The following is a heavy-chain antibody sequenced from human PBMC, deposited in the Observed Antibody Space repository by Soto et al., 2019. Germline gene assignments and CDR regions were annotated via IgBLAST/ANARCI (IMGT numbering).Heavy chain of an antibody. Sequence: SETLSLTCTVASGSISSYYWSWIRQPAGKGLEWIGRIYTSGSTNYNPSLKSRVTMSVDTSKNQFSLKLSSVTAEDTAVYYCARDLVMITFGGVIAMGAFDIWGQGTMVTVSS. V-gene: IGHV4-4*07. CDR3: ARDLVMITFGGVIAMGAFDI. CDR2: IYTSGST. D-gene: IGHD3-16*02. CDR1: SGSISSYY. J-gene: IGHJ3*02.